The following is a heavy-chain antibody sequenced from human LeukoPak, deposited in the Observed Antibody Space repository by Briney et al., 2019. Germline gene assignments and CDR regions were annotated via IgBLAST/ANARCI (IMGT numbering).Heavy chain of an antibody. V-gene: IGHV3-23*01. CDR1: GFTFSNYA. J-gene: IGHJ4*02. CDR3: AKEKMGYGGNYYGTFDY. D-gene: IGHD1-26*01. Sequence: PGGSLRFSCAASGFTFSNYAMSWLRPAPGLGLKWVSAISGSGGNTSYADSVKGRFTISTDNSTNTLYLQMNRLKAKATALYSCAKEKMGYGGNYYGTFDYWGQGTLVTVSS. CDR2: ISGSGGNT.